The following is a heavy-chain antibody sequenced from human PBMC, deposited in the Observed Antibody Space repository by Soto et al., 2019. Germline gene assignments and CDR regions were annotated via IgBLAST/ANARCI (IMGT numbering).Heavy chain of an antibody. CDR2: IYYSGST. V-gene: IGHV4-39*07. J-gene: IGHJ4*02. Sequence: PSETLSLTCTVSGGSISSSSYYWGWIRQPPGKGLEWIGSIYYSGSTYYNPSLKSRVTISVDTSKNQFSLKVSSVTAADAAVYSCARVPDYHGSGTTDYWGQGTQVTVSS. CDR1: GGSISSSSYY. D-gene: IGHD3-10*01. CDR3: ARVPDYHGSGTTDY.